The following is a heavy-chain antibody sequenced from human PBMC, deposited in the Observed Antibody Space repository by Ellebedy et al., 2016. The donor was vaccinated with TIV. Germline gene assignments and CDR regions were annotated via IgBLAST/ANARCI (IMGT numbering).Heavy chain of an antibody. CDR3: AKDPPPRSWDRNFGY. CDR2: ISAYNGNT. J-gene: IGHJ4*02. D-gene: IGHD1-26*01. V-gene: IGHV1-18*01. CDR1: GYTFIKYG. Sequence: ASVKVSCXASGYTFIKYGISWLRQAPGQGLEWMGWISAYNGNTNYAQKLQGRVTMTTDTSTSTAYMELRSLRSDDTAVYYCAKDPPPRSWDRNFGYWGQGTLVTVSS.